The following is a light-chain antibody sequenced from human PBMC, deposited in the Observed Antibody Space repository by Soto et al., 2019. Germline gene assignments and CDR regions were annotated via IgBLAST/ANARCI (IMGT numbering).Light chain of an antibody. CDR3: QHYAGGSRIT. J-gene: IGKJ5*01. Sequence: EIVMTQSPGTLSLSPGERATLSCRASQSVSSRLAWHQQKPGQAPRLLISGASSRATGIPDRFSGSGFGTDFTLTISRLEPEDFALYYCQHYAGGSRITFGQGTRLEIK. V-gene: IGKV3-20*01. CDR1: QSVSSR. CDR2: GAS.